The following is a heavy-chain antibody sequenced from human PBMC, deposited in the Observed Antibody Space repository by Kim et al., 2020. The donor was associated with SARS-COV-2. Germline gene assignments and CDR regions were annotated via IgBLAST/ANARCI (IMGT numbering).Heavy chain of an antibody. J-gene: IGHJ4*02. Sequence: GGSLRLSCAASGFTFSSYGMHWVRQAPGKGLEWVAVIWYDGINKYYADSVKGRFTISRDNSKNTLYLQMNSLRAEDTAVYYCARDRFNDYGDDYWGQGTLVTVSS. CDR1: GFTFSSYG. D-gene: IGHD4-17*01. CDR3: ARDRFNDYGDDY. CDR2: IWYDGINK. V-gene: IGHV3-33*01.